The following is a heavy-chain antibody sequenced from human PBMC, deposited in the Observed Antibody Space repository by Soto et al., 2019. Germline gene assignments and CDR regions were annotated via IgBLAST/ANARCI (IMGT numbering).Heavy chain of an antibody. CDR2: IYSGGST. J-gene: IGHJ6*02. D-gene: IGHD3-3*01. CDR1: GFTVSSNY. Sequence: GGSLRLSCAASGFTVSSNYMSWVRQAPGKGLEWVSVIYSGGSTYYADSVKGRFTISRDNSKNTLYLQMNSLRAEDTAVYYCARGLNYFFSGSVPGVWGQGTTVTVSS. V-gene: IGHV3-66*01. CDR3: ARGLNYFFSGSVPGV.